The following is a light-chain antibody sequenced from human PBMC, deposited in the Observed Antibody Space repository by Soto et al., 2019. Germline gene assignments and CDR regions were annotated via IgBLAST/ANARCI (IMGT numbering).Light chain of an antibody. CDR2: SAS. V-gene: IGKV1-9*01. J-gene: IGKJ4*01. Sequence: GDRVTISCRATQAMSTYLAWYQQKPGKAPKLLTYSASTLQSGVPSRFSGSGSVTWFTLTISSLQPEDFATYYCQQLKSYPLTFGGGTKVESK. CDR1: QAMSTY. CDR3: QQLKSYPLT.